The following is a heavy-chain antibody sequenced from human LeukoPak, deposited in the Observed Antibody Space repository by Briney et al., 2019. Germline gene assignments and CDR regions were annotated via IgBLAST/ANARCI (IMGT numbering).Heavy chain of an antibody. J-gene: IGHJ4*02. D-gene: IGHD5-18*01. CDR1: GFTFSSYA. V-gene: IGHV3-30*04. CDR3: ARAGQPTWIQLWFPMDY. CDR2: ISYDGSNK. Sequence: GSLRLSCAASGFTFSSYAMHWVRQAPGKGLEWVAVISYDGSNKYYADSVKGRFTISRDNSKNTLYLQMNSLRAEDTAVYYCARAGQPTWIQLWFPMDYWGQGTLVTVSS.